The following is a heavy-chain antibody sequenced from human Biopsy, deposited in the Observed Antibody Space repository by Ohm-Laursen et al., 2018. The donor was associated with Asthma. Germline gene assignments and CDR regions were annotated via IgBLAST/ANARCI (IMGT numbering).Heavy chain of an antibody. V-gene: IGHV3-7*01. Sequence: GSLRLSCAASGFTFSTYWMSWVRQAPGKDLEWVANIKPDGTERYYVDSVKGRFTISRDNANNSLYLQMKFLGAEDTAVYYCTRTVAATPYDYWDQGTLVTVSS. J-gene: IGHJ4*02. CDR2: IKPDGTER. CDR3: TRTVAATPYDY. CDR1: GFTFSTYW. D-gene: IGHD4-17*01.